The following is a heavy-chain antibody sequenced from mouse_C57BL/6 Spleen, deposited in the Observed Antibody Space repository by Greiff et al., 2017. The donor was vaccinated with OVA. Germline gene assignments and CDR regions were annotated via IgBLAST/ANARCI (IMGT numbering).Heavy chain of an antibody. V-gene: IGHV5-16*01. CDR2: INYDGSST. D-gene: IGHD2-5*01. J-gene: IGHJ3*01. CDR3: ARSYSNYVAWFAY. Sequence: EVMLVESEGGLVQPGSSMKLSCTASGFTFSDYYMAWVRQVPEKGLEWVANINYDGSSTYYLDSLKSRFIISRDNAKNILYLQMSSLKSEDTATYYCARSYSNYVAWFAYWGQGTLVTVSA. CDR1: GFTFSDYY.